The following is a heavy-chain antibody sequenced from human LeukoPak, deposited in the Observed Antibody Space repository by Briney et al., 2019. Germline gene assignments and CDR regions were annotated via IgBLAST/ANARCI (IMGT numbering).Heavy chain of an antibody. V-gene: IGHV3-43*02. J-gene: IGHJ4*02. CDR2: ITRDIGTT. CDR1: GFTFDDYA. D-gene: IGHD3-10*01. CDR3: SIEVSRGSH. Sequence: GGSLRLSRAASGFTFDDYAMHWVRQAPGKGLEWVALITRDIGTTRYADSVKGRFTISRDNSKNSLYLQMDSLRTEDTALYYCSIEVSRGSHWGPGTLVIVSS.